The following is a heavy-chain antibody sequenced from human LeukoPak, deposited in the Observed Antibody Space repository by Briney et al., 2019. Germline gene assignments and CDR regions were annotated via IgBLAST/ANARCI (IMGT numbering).Heavy chain of an antibody. Sequence: SANLSLTCTVSGYSISSGYYWGWIRQPPEKGLEWIGSIYHSGGTYYNPSLKSRVTISVDTSKNQFSLKLSSVTAADTAVYYCARDPGTVTNIRGFDYWGQGTLVTVSS. V-gene: IGHV4-38-2*02. D-gene: IGHD4-17*01. J-gene: IGHJ4*02. CDR3: ARDPGTVTNIRGFDY. CDR2: IYHSGGT. CDR1: GYSISSGYY.